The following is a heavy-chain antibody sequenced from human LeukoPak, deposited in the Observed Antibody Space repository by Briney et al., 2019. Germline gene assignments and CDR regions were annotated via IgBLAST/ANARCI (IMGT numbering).Heavy chain of an antibody. D-gene: IGHD6-13*01. CDR3: ASGPPSGAADGMNAFDI. Sequence: PSETLSLTCTVSGGSISSYYWSWLRQPPGKGLEWIGYIYYSGSTNYNPSLKSRVTISVDTSKNQFSLKLSSVTAADTAVYYCASGPPSGAADGMNAFDIWGQGTMVTVSS. V-gene: IGHV4-59*01. CDR1: GGSISSYY. J-gene: IGHJ3*02. CDR2: IYYSGST.